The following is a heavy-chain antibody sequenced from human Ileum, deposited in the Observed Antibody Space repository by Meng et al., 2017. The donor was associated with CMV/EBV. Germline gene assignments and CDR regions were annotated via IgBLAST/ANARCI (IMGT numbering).Heavy chain of an antibody. D-gene: IGHD3-10*01. J-gene: IGHJ4*02. CDR2: ISGSSTYI. CDR3: ARDGWFGELSADY. V-gene: IGHV3-21*01. CDR1: GFSFSSNS. Sequence: ASGFSFSSNSRNWVHQAPGKGREWVSSISGSSTYIKYADSVKGIFTISRDNAKNSLYLQMNSLRAEDTAVYYCARDGWFGELSADYWGQGTLVTVSS.